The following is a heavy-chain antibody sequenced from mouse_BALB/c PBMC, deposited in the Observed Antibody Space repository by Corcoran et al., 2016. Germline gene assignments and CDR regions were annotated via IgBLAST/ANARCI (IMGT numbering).Heavy chain of an antibody. J-gene: IGHJ4*01. CDR1: GYTFSIYG. V-gene: IGHV1-9*01. Sequence: QVQLEQSGAELMKPVATVKISCTATGYTFSIYGIEWVKQRPGQGLEWIGEILLGNGSTNYNEKFKGKDTFTADTSSNTDYMQLRSLTSEDSAVYYCAESLLNYAMVYWCQGTSAAVSS. CDR3: AESLLNYAMVY. CDR2: ILLGNGST. D-gene: IGHD1-2*01.